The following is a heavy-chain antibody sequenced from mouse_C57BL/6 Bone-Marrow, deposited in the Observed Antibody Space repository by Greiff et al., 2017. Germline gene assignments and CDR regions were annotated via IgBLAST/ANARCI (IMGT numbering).Heavy chain of an antibody. CDR1: GYSITSGYY. V-gene: IGHV3-6*01. Sequence: ESGPGLVKPSQSLSLTCSVTGYSITSGYYWNWIRQFPGNKLEWMGYISYDGSNNSNPSLKNRISITRDTSKNQFFLKLNSVTTEDTATYYCARDRGAGYWGQGTSVTVSS. CDR3: ARDRGAGY. J-gene: IGHJ4*01. CDR2: ISYDGSN.